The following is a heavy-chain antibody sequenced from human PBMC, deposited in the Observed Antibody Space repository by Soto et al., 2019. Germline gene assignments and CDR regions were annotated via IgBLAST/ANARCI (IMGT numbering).Heavy chain of an antibody. V-gene: IGHV4-4*07. CDR3: ARGQRFSDWFDP. CDR1: GGAISGYY. J-gene: IGHJ5*02. CDR2: IYSSGST. D-gene: IGHD3-3*01. Sequence: SETLSLTCAVTGGAISGYYWTWVRQSDGEGLEWIGLIYSSGSTNYNPSLKSRVTISLDTSMNYFSLRLSSVTAADTAVYYCARGQRFSDWFDPWGQGTLVTVSS.